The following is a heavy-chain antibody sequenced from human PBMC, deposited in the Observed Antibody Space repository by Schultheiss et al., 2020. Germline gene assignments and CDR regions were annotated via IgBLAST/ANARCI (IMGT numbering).Heavy chain of an antibody. V-gene: IGHV3-30*14. Sequence: GGSLRLSCAASGFTFNNYAMSWVRQAPGKGLEWVAVISYDGSNKYYADSVKGRFTISRDNSKNTLYLQMNRLRAEDTAVYYCASVSTGYDFFYWGQGTLVTVSS. CDR2: ISYDGSNK. J-gene: IGHJ4*02. CDR1: GFTFNNYA. D-gene: IGHD5-12*01. CDR3: ASVSTGYDFFY.